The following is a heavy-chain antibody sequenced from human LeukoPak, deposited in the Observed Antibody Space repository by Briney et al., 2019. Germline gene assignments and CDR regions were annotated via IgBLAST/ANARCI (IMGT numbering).Heavy chain of an antibody. CDR2: IYYSGST. J-gene: IGHJ4*02. CDR3: ARAPKGDSSGGFIDY. CDR1: GGSISSGGYY. Sequence: NPSETLSLTCTVSGGSISSGGYYWSWIRQHPGKGLEWIGYIYYSGSTYYNPSLKSRVTISVDTSKNQFSLKLSSVTAADTAVYYCARAPKGDSSGGFIDYWGQGTLVTVSS. V-gene: IGHV4-31*03. D-gene: IGHD3-22*01.